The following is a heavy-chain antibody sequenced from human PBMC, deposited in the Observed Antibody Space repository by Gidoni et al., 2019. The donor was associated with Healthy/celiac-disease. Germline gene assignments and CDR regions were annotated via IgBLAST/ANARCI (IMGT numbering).Heavy chain of an antibody. CDR1: GFTFSSYS. D-gene: IGHD3-3*01. Sequence: EVQLVESGGGLVKPGGSLRLSCAASGFTFSSYSMNWVRQAPGKGLEWVSSISSSSSYIYYADSVKGRFTISRDNAKNSLYLQMNSLRAEDTAVYYCASELRTPYYYYYGMDVWGQGTTVTVSS. V-gene: IGHV3-21*01. CDR3: ASELRTPYYYYYGMDV. CDR2: ISSSSSYI. J-gene: IGHJ6*02.